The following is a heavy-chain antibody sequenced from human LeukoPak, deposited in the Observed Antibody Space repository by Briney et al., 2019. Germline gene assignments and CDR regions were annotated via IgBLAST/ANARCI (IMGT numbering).Heavy chain of an antibody. V-gene: IGHV3-21*01. CDR3: ASLGRERWLQFDY. CDR2: IGSSSSNYI. CDR1: GFTFSTYG. J-gene: IGHJ4*02. Sequence: GGSLRLSCAASGFTFSTYGMTWVRQAPGKGLEWVSAIGSSSSNYIYYSDSVKGRFTISRDNAKSSLYLQMNSLRAEDTAVYYCASLGRERWLQFDYWGQGTLVTASS. D-gene: IGHD5-24*01.